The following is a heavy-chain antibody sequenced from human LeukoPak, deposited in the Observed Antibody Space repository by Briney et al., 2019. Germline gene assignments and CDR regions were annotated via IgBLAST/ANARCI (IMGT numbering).Heavy chain of an antibody. CDR2: IRQDGSEK. V-gene: IGHV3-7*01. J-gene: IGHJ6*02. CDR1: RFTFSSYW. CDR3: ARGSTVTTMGYYYGMDV. Sequence: PGGSLRLSCAGSRFTFSSYWMNWVRQAPGKGLEWVANIRQDGSEKYYVDSVKGRFTISRDNAKNSLYLQMNSLRAEDTAVYYCARGSTVTTMGYYYGMDVWGQGTTVTVSS. D-gene: IGHD4-17*01.